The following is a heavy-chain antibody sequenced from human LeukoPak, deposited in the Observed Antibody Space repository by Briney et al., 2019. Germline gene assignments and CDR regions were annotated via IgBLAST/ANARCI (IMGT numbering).Heavy chain of an antibody. D-gene: IGHD3-10*01. CDR3: AKRVSYSSGSHFDY. CDR1: EFTFTNYA. Sequence: GGSLRLSCAASEFTFTNYAMSWVRQAPGKGLEWVSVISDDGGSAYYADSVKGRFTISRDDSKNTVYLQMNNLRAEDTAIYYCAKRVSYSSGSHFDYWGQGTLVTVSS. V-gene: IGHV3-23*01. CDR2: ISDDGGSA. J-gene: IGHJ4*02.